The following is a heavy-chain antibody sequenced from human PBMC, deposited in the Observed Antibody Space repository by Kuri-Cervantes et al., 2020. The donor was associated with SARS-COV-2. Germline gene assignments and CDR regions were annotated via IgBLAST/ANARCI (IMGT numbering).Heavy chain of an antibody. Sequence: SETLSLTCTVPGGSISTYYWSWIRQPPGKGLEWIGYIYYSGSTTYNPSLKSRVTISVDTSKNQFSLELDSVTAADTAVYYCARESNYSHYYGTEVWGQGTTVTVSS. J-gene: IGHJ6*02. CDR1: GGSISTYY. CDR2: IYYSGST. V-gene: IGHV4-59*01. CDR3: ARESNYSHYYGTEV.